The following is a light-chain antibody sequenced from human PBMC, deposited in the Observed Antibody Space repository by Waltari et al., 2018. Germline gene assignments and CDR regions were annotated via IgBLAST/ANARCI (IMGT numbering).Light chain of an antibody. J-gene: IGKJ5*01. CDR2: KVS. V-gene: IGKV2-30*01. CDR3: MQATHWPVT. CDR1: QSLVYTDGISY. Sequence: DVGLTQSPLSLPVTLGQPASISCRSSQSLVYTDGISYLNWFHQRPGQAPRRLIDKVSNRDSGVPDRFSGSGSGTDFTLMISSVEADDVGVYFCMQATHWPVTFGQGTRLEIK.